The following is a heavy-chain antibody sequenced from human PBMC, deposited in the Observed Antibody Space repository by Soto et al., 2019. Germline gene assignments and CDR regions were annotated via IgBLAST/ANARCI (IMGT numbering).Heavy chain of an antibody. CDR1: GVTISSDGYY. V-gene: IGHV4-31*03. J-gene: IGHJ4*02. D-gene: IGHD6-13*01. CDR3: ARYRFSGNWSTYDY. CDR2: IHFSGNS. Sequence: SETLSLTCSVSGVTISSDGYYWTWIRQHPGKGLEWIRYIHFSGNSYYNPSLKSRVTISVDTSKSQFSLRLTSVTAADTAVYYCARYRFSGNWSTYDYWGQGSLVTVSS.